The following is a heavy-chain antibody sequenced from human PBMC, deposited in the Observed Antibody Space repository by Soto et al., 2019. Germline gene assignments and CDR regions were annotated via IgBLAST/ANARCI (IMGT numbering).Heavy chain of an antibody. D-gene: IGHD6-19*01. CDR1: GGSISSSSYY. V-gene: IGHV4-39*01. Sequence: QLQLQESGPGLVKPSETLSLTCTVSGGSISSSSYYWGWIRQPPGKGLEWIGSIYYSGSTYYNPSLKSRVTISVDTSKNKFSLKLSSVTAADTAVYYCARQMFSYSGWYFNYWGQGTLVTVSS. J-gene: IGHJ4*02. CDR2: IYYSGST. CDR3: ARQMFSYSGWYFNY.